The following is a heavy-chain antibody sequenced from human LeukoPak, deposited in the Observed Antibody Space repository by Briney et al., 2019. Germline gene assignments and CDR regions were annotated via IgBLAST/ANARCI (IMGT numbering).Heavy chain of an antibody. V-gene: IGHV1-24*01. J-gene: IGHJ5*02. CDR1: GYTLTELS. CDR2: IIPIFGTA. CDR3: ARGSTSRNWFDP. D-gene: IGHD2-2*01. Sequence: ASVKVSCKVSGYTLTELSMHWVRQAPGKGLEWMGGIIPIFGTANYAQKFQGRVTMTTDTSTSTAYMELRSLRSDDTAVYYCARGSTSRNWFDPWGQGTLVTVSS.